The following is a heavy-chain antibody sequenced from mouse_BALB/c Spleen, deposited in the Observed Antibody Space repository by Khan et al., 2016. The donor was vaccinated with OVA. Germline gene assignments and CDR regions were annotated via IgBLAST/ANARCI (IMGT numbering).Heavy chain of an antibody. CDR1: GYTFTDYY. CDR2: IYPGSANA. J-gene: IGHJ2*01. V-gene: IGHV1-84*02. Sequence: QVQLQQPGPELVKPGASVKISCKASGYTFTDYYINWVKQKPGQGLEWIGWIYPGSANAKYNERFKGKATSTVDTSSRPAFMQPSSLTSENTAVAWCAARFYYWGQGTTPTVSS. CDR3: AARFYY.